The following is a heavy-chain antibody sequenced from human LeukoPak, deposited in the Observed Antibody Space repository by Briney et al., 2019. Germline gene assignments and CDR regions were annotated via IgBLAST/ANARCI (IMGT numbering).Heavy chain of an antibody. CDR2: IIPIFGTA. V-gene: IGHV1-69*13. Sequence: ASVKVSCKASGCTFSSYAISWVRQAPGQGLEWMGGIIPIFGTANYAQKFQGRVTITADESTSTAYMELSSLRSEDTAVYYCVSLGELSTYNWFDPWGQGTLVTVSS. J-gene: IGHJ5*02. CDR3: VSLGELSTYNWFDP. D-gene: IGHD3-16*02. CDR1: GCTFSSYA.